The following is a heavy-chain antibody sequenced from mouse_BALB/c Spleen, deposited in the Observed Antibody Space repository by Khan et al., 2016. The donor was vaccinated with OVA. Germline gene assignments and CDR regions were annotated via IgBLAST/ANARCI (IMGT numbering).Heavy chain of an antibody. Sequence: EVQLQESGPGLVKPSQSLSLTCTVTGYSITSNYAWNWIRQLPGNKLEWMGYISYSGSTSYNPSLKSRISITRDKSKNQFLLQLNSVTTEDAATDYCARGNYYVYAMDYWGQGASVTISS. CDR3: ARGNYYVYAMDY. D-gene: IGHD1-1*01. V-gene: IGHV3-2*02. J-gene: IGHJ4*01. CDR2: ISYSGST. CDR1: GYSITSNYA.